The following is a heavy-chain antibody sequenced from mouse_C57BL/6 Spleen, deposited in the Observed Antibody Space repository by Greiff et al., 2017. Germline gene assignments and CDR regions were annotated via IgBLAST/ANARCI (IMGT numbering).Heavy chain of an antibody. D-gene: IGHD1-1*01. Sequence: EVMLVESGEGLVKPGGSLKLSCAASGFTFSSYAMSWVRQTPEKRLEWVAYISSGGDYIYYADTVKGRFTISRDNARNTLYLQMSSLKSEDTAMYYCTRHYYGSTVDYWGQGTTLTVSS. CDR2: ISSGGDYI. J-gene: IGHJ2*01. CDR3: TRHYYGSTVDY. CDR1: GFTFSSYA. V-gene: IGHV5-9-1*02.